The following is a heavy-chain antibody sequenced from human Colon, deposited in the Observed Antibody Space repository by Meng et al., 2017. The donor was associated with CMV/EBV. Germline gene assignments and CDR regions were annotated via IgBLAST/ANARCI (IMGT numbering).Heavy chain of an antibody. D-gene: IGHD3-10*01. CDR2: MSFDGSYK. V-gene: IGHV3-30*04. Sequence: GGSLRLSCAASGFLFSSYAFHWVRQAPGKGLEWVSSMSFDGSYKFYADSVKGRFTISRDNSRNTLYLQLNSLRADDTAVYYCARARGQLCFDLWGQGTLVTVSS. J-gene: IGHJ4*02. CDR1: GFLFSSYA. CDR3: ARARGQLCFDL.